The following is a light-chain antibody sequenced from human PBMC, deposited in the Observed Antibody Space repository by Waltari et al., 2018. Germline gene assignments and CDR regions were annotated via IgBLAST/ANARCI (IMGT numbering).Light chain of an antibody. CDR2: GNS. V-gene: IGLV1-40*01. CDR3: QSYDSSLSGPVV. CDR1: SSNIRAGYD. Sequence: QSVLTQPPSVSGAPGQRVTLSCTGSSSNIRAGYDVHWYQQLPGTAPKPLIYGNSNRPSGVPDRFSGSKSGTSASLAITGLQAEDEADYYCQSYDSSLSGPVVFGGGTKLTVL. J-gene: IGLJ2*01.